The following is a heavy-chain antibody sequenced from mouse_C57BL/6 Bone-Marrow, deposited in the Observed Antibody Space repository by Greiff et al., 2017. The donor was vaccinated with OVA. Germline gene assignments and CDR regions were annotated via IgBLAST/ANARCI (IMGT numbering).Heavy chain of an antibody. D-gene: IGHD1-1*01. CDR2: IDPENGDT. J-gene: IGHJ4*01. CDR3: TTLLRAMDY. V-gene: IGHV14-4*01. CDR1: GFNIKDDY. Sequence: EVQRVESGAELVRPGASVKLSCTASGFNIKDDYMHWVKQRPEQGLEWIGWIDPENGDTEYASKFQGKATITADTSSNTAYLQLSSLTSEDTAVYYCTTLLRAMDYWGQGTSVTVSS.